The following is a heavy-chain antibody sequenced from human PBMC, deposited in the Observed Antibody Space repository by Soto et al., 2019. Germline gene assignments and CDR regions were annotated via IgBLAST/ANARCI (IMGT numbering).Heavy chain of an antibody. CDR2: ISAYNGNT. Sequence: QVQLVQSGAEVKKPGASVKVSCKASGYTFTSYGISWVRQAPGHGLEWMGWISAYNGNTNYAQKLQGRVTMTTDTSKSTAYMELRSLRSDDTAVYYCARVRGDIVVVPAATPYYYYGMDVWGQGTTVTVSS. V-gene: IGHV1-18*01. CDR3: ARVRGDIVVVPAATPYYYYGMDV. D-gene: IGHD2-2*01. CDR1: GYTFTSYG. J-gene: IGHJ6*02.